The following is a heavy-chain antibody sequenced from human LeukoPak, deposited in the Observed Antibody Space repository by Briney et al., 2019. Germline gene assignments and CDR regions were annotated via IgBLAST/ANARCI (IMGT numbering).Heavy chain of an antibody. CDR1: GFTFSSYG. J-gene: IGHJ4*02. CDR3: AKDRRVYYYDSSGPLDY. Sequence: TGGSLRLSCAASGFTFSSYGMHWVRQAPGKGLEWVAFIRYDGSNKYYADSVKGRFTISRDNSKNTLYLQMNSLRAEDTAVYYCAKDRRVYYYDSSGPLDYWGQGTLVTVSS. V-gene: IGHV3-30*02. D-gene: IGHD3-22*01. CDR2: IRYDGSNK.